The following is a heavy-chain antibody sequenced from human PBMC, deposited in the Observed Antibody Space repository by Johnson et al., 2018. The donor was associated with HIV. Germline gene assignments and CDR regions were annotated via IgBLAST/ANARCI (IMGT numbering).Heavy chain of an antibody. Sequence: QMLLVESGGGVVQPGGSLRFSCAASGFTFSCCGMHWVRQAPGKGLEWLSVIWYDGSNEYYADSVKGRFTISRDNSKNTLYLHMSSLRLEDTAVYYCAKGQVACGAFDIWGQGTTVTVSS. CDR1: GFTFSCCG. V-gene: IGHV3-33*06. J-gene: IGHJ3*02. CDR2: IWYDGSNE. CDR3: AKGQVACGAFDI.